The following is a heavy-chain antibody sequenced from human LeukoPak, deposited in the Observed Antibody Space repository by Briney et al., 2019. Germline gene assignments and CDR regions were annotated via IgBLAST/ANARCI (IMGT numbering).Heavy chain of an antibody. Sequence: GGSLRLSCAASGLTFSSYGMHRVRQAPGKGLEWVAFIRYDGSNKYYADSVKGRFTISRDNSKNTLYLQMNSLRAEDTAVYYCAKDLVATFPNWFDPWGQGTLVTVSS. CDR1: GLTFSSYG. V-gene: IGHV3-30*02. D-gene: IGHD5-12*01. J-gene: IGHJ5*02. CDR2: IRYDGSNK. CDR3: AKDLVATFPNWFDP.